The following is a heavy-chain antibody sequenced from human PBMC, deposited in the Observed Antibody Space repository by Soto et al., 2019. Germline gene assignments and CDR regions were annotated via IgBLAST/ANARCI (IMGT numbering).Heavy chain of an antibody. CDR2: INRDANDI. CDR3: ARDVPHAWFDS. D-gene: IGHD3-10*02. J-gene: IGHJ5*01. CDR1: RGAFGDYW. V-gene: IGHV3-74*01. Sequence: EVQLVESGGGLVQPGGSLRLSCEASRGAFGDYWMHWVRQAPGKGLVWVSRINRDANDIIYADSVKGRFTASRDNAKKMVFLHMHSLRVEDTAGYYCARDVPHAWFDSWGQGTLVTVSS.